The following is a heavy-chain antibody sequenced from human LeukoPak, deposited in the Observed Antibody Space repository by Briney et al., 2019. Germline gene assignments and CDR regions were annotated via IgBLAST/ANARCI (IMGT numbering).Heavy chain of an antibody. J-gene: IGHJ4*02. CDR1: GFTFSSYA. D-gene: IGHD4-17*01. Sequence: PGRSLRLSCAASGFTFSSYAMHWVRQAPGKGLEWGAVILYDGSNKYYADSVKGRFTISRDNSKNTLYLQMNSLRAEDTAVYYCARDRYGDYLDWGQGTLVTVSS. CDR2: ILYDGSNK. V-gene: IGHV3-30-3*01. CDR3: ARDRYGDYLD.